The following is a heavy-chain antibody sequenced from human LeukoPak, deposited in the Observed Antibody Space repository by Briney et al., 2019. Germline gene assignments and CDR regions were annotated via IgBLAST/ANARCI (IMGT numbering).Heavy chain of an antibody. J-gene: IGHJ4*02. CDR1: GYIFTSYG. CDR3: ARAAPYTPLAPIFY. D-gene: IGHD3-3*01. CDR2: ISTSNGNT. V-gene: IGHV1-18*01. Sequence: ASVKVSCRASGYIFTSYGFTWVRQAPGQGLEWMGWISTSNGNTNYAQKFQGRVTMTTDTSTSTAYMKLRSLRSDDTAVYYCARAAPYTPLAPIFYWGQGTLVTVSS.